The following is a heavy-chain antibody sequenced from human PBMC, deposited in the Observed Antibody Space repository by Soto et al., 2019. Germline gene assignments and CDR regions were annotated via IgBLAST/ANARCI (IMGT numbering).Heavy chain of an antibody. CDR2: IYYSGSS. D-gene: IGHD3-22*01. CDR3: AMESTMIGGHRRSMDV. J-gene: IGHJ6*02. Sequence: PSKTLSLTCSVSGDSISSSGYYWSWIRQRPGKGLEWIGNIYYSGSSYYNPSLKSRVTISVDTSKNQFSLKLSSVTAADTAVYYCAMESTMIGGHRRSMDVWGQGTTVTVSS. CDR1: GDSISSSGYY. V-gene: IGHV4-31*03.